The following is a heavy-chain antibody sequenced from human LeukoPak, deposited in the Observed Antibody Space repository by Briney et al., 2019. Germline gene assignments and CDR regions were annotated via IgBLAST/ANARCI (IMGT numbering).Heavy chain of an antibody. CDR3: ARDPLGYCSGGSCYSYNWFDP. D-gene: IGHD2-15*01. V-gene: IGHV1-46*01. CDR2: INPSGCST. Sequence: ASVKVSCKASGYTFTSYYMHWVRQAPGQGLEWMGIINPSGCSTSYAQKFQGRVTMTRDMSTSTVYMELSSLRSEDTAVYYCARDPLGYCSGGSCYSYNWFDPWGQGTLVTVSS. J-gene: IGHJ5*02. CDR1: GYTFTSYY.